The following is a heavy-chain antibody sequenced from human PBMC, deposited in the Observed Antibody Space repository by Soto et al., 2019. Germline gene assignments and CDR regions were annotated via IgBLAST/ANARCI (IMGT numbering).Heavy chain of an antibody. CDR3: ARDRSSENYRLPWIDAFDM. V-gene: IGHV1-69*01. J-gene: IGHJ3*02. Sequence: QVHLVQSGAEVKKPGSSVRVSCKASGGTLRTFPISWVRQAPGRGLEWMGGIIPILRTPNYAPKFQGRVTINVDESTSTAYMELSSLSSEDTAMYFCARDRSSENYRLPWIDAFDMWGQGTMVTVSS. D-gene: IGHD3-22*01. CDR2: IIPILRTP. CDR1: GGTLRTFP.